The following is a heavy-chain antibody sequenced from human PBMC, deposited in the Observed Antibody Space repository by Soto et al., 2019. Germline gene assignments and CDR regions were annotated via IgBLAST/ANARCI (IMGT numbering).Heavy chain of an antibody. CDR3: AKGGTSWYFAY. D-gene: IGHD6-13*01. V-gene: IGHV3-23*01. Sequence: EVQLLESGGGLVQPGGSLRLSCAASGFTFSNYPMSWVRQAPGKGLEPVSVIMGGGGSTYYADSVKGRFTISRDEPNSTVFLKFNSLGADATATHYCAKGGTSWYFAYRGLGTLVTVTS. J-gene: IGHJ4*02. CDR2: IMGGGGST. CDR1: GFTFSNYP.